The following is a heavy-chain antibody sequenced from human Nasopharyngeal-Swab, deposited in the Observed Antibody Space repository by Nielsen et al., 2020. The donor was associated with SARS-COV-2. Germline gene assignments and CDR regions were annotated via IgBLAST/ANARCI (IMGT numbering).Heavy chain of an antibody. D-gene: IGHD3-3*01. V-gene: IGHV4-39*07. CDR1: GGSISSSSYY. CDR2: IYYSGST. Sequence: GSLRLSCTVSGGSISSSSYYWGWIRQPPGKGLEWIGSIYYSGSTYYNPSLKSRVTISVDTSKNQFSLKLSSVTAADTAVYYCARANRSGIFGVVLNFDYWGQGTLVTVSS. J-gene: IGHJ4*02. CDR3: ARANRSGIFGVVLNFDY.